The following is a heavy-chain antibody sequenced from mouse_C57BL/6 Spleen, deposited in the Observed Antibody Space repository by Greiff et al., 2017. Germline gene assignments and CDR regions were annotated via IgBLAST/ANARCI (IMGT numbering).Heavy chain of an antibody. J-gene: IGHJ3*01. CDR3: TRYRYDAPFAY. Sequence: VQVVESGAELVRPGASVTLSCKASGYTFTDYEMHWVKQTPVHGLEWIGAIDPETGGTAYNQKFKGKAILTADKSSSTAYMELRSLTSEDSAVYYCTRYRYDAPFAYWGQGTLVTVSA. V-gene: IGHV1-15*01. D-gene: IGHD2-3*01. CDR1: GYTFTDYE. CDR2: IDPETGGT.